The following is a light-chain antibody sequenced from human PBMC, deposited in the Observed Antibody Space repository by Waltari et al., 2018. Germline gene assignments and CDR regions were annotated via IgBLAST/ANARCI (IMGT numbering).Light chain of an antibody. V-gene: IGKV1-9*01. CDR1: QGISTY. J-gene: IGKJ2*01. CDR2: AAS. Sequence: IQLTQSPSSLSASVGDRVTIPCRSSQGISTYLAWSQQKPGEAPKLLIYAASTLQSGVPSRFSGSGSGTDFTLTISSLQPEDFATYYCQQLYTYPYTFGQGTKLEIK. CDR3: QQLYTYPYT.